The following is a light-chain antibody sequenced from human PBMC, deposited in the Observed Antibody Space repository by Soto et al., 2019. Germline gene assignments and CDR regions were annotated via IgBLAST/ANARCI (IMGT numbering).Light chain of an antibody. CDR1: SPNIGNDF. CDR3: EAWDSSLSAAV. J-gene: IGLJ7*01. V-gene: IGLV1-51*02. CDR2: ENH. Sequence: QSVLTQPPSVSAAPGQKVAISCSGSSPNIGNDFVSWYQQLPGTAPKLLIYENHKRPSGIPDRFSGSKSGTSATLGITGLQTGDEADYYCEAWDSSLSAAVFGGGTPLTVL.